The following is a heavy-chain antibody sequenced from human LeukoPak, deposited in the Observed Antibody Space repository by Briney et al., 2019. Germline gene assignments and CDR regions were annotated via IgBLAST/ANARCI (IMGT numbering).Heavy chain of an antibody. V-gene: IGHV3-21*01. CDR1: GFTLSTYS. Sequence: GSLRLSCAASGFTLSTYSMNWVRQAPGKGLEWVSSISSSSSYIYYADSVKGRFTISRDNAKKSLYLQMNSLRAEDTAVYYCARAYSGTYGLGYYYMDVWGKGTTVTVSS. J-gene: IGHJ6*03. D-gene: IGHD1-26*01. CDR2: ISSSSSYI. CDR3: ARAYSGTYGLGYYYMDV.